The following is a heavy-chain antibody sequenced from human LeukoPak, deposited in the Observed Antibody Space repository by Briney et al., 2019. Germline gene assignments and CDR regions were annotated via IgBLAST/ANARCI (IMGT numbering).Heavy chain of an antibody. J-gene: IGHJ4*02. D-gene: IGHD3-22*01. CDR3: ARGRGGYDSSGYFAKGDY. CDR2: IYSGGST. CDR1: GFTVSSNY. Sequence: RPGGSLRLSCAASGFTVSSNYMSWVRQAPGKGLEGVSVIYSGGSTYYADSVKGRFTISRDNSKNTLFLQMNSLRVEDTAVYYCARGRGGYDSSGYFAKGDYWGQGTLVTVSS. V-gene: IGHV3-53*01.